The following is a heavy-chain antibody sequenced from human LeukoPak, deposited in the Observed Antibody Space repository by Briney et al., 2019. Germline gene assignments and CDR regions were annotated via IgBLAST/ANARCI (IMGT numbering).Heavy chain of an antibody. CDR1: GGTFISYA. V-gene: IGHV1-69*05. CDR2: IIPIFGTA. CDR3: ASEEGTYYDFWSGYSFYYYMDV. Sequence: ASVKVSCKASGGTFISYAISWVRQAPGQGLEWMGGIIPIFGTANYAQKFQGRVTITTDESTSTAYMELSSLRSEDTAVYYCASEEGTYYDFWSGYSFYYYMDVWGKGTTVTVSS. D-gene: IGHD3-3*01. J-gene: IGHJ6*03.